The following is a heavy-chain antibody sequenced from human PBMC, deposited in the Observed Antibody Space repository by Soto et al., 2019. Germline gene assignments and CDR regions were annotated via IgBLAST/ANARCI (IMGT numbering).Heavy chain of an antibody. CDR2: ISYDGSNK. CDR1: GFTFISYA. J-gene: IGHJ6*01. CDR3: ARDHV. Sequence: QVQLVESGGGVVQPGRSLSLSCAASGFTFISYAMHWVRQAPGKGLEWVAVISYDGSNKYYADAVKGRFTISRDNSKNTLYLQMNSLRAEDTAVYYCARDHVWGQGTTVTVSS. V-gene: IGHV3-30-3*01.